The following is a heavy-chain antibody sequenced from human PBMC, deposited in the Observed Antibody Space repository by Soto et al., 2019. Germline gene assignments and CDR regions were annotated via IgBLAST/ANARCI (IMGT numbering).Heavy chain of an antibody. CDR2: IYSGGST. CDR1: GLTVSNNY. J-gene: IGHJ6*02. Sequence: GGSLILSCAASGLTVSNNYMSWVRQAPGKGLEWVSVIYSGGSTYYADSVKGRFTVSRDNSKNTLYLQMNSLRAEDTAVYYCARARYYGSSAGMDVWGQGTTVTVSS. D-gene: IGHD3-22*01. V-gene: IGHV3-53*01. CDR3: ARARYYGSSAGMDV.